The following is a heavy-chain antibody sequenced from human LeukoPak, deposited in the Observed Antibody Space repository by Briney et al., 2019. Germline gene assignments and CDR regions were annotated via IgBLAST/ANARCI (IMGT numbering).Heavy chain of an antibody. V-gene: IGHV3-9*01. J-gene: IGHJ4*02. D-gene: IGHD4-17*01. CDR3: AKDLSKVTTIASDY. CDR2: ISWNSGSI. Sequence: GGSLRLSCAASGFTFDDYAMHWVRQAPGKGLDWVSGISWNSGSIGYADSVKGRFTISRDNAKNPLYLQMNSLRAEDTALYYCAKDLSKVTTIASDYWGQGTLVTVSS. CDR1: GFTFDDYA.